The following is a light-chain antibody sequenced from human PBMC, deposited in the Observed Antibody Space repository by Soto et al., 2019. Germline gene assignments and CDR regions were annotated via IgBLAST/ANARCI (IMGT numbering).Light chain of an antibody. Sequence: DIVMTQSPDSLAVSLGERATINCTSSQSVLHSSNNKNYLAWYQQKPGQPPKLLIYWASTRESGVPDRFSGSGSGTDFTLTISSLQAEDVVVYHCQQYYIIPSTFGQGTKLEIK. V-gene: IGKV4-1*01. CDR2: WAS. CDR3: QQYYIIPST. J-gene: IGKJ2*02. CDR1: QSVLHSSNNKNY.